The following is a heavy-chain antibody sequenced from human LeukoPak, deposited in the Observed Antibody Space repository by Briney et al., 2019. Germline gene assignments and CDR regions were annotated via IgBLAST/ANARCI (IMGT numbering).Heavy chain of an antibody. Sequence: GESLKISCNVSGYXFTNYWICWVRQMPGKGLEWMGTIHPDDSDTKYSPSFQGQVTISADKSISTAYLQWSSLKASDTAMYYCARSGRLGYCSGGSCFRWDYWGQGTLVTVSS. V-gene: IGHV5-51*01. CDR3: ARSGRLGYCSGGSCFRWDY. D-gene: IGHD2-15*01. J-gene: IGHJ4*02. CDR2: IHPDDSDT. CDR1: GYXFTNYW.